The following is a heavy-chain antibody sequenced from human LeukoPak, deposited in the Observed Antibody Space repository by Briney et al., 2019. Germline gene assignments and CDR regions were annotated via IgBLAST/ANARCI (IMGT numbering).Heavy chain of an antibody. J-gene: IGHJ4*02. CDR2: INPNSGGT. V-gene: IGHV1-2*02. CDR1: GYTFTGYY. CDR3: ARAKSGWYAYFDY. Sequence: ASVKVSCKASGYTFTGYYIHWVRQAPGQGLEWMGWINPNSGGTNYAQKFQGRVTMTRDTSISTAYMELSRLRSDDTAVYYCARAKSGWYAYFDYWGQGTLVTVSS. D-gene: IGHD6-19*01.